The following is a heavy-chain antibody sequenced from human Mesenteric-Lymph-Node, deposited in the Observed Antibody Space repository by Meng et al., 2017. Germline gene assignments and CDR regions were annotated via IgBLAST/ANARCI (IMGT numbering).Heavy chain of an antibody. J-gene: IGHJ6*02. Sequence: GESPKIPCAGPGFTFSNDWMSWVRQAPGKGLEWVANIKQDGSEKYYVDSVKGRFTISRDNAKNPLFLQMNSLRAEDTAVYYCARDQSSFGSYFYYGMDVWGQGITVTVSS. CDR1: GFTFSNDW. CDR2: IKQDGSEK. CDR3: ARDQSSFGSYFYYGMDV. V-gene: IGHV3-7*01. D-gene: IGHD1-26*01.